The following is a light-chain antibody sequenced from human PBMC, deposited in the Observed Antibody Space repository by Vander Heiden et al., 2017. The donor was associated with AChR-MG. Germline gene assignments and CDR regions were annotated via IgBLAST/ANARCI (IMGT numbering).Light chain of an antibody. V-gene: IGLV2-11*01. CDR3: CSYAGSDTMRV. Sequence: SALTQPRSVSGSPGRSVTISCTGTSSDVGGYNYVSWYQQHPGKAPKLMIYDVSKRPSGVPDRFSGSKSGNTASLTISGLQAEDEADYYCCSYAGSDTMRVFGGGTKLTVL. CDR2: DVS. J-gene: IGLJ2*01. CDR1: SSDVGGYNY.